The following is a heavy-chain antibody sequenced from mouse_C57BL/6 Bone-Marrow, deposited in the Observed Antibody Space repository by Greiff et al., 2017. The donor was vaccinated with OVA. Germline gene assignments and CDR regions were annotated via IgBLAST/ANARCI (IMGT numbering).Heavy chain of an antibody. J-gene: IGHJ1*03. CDR1: GYTFTDYY. Sequence: EVQLQQSGPELVKPGASVKISCKASGYTFTDYYMNWVKQSHGKSLEWIGDINPNNGGTSYNQKFKGKATLTVDKSSSTAYMELRSLTSKDSAVYYCALDGYSYWYIDVWGTGTTVTVSS. CDR2: INPNNGGT. V-gene: IGHV1-26*01. D-gene: IGHD2-3*01. CDR3: ALDGYSYWYIDV.